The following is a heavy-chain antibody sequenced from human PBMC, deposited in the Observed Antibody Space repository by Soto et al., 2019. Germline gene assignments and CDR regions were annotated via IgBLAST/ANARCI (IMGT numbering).Heavy chain of an antibody. J-gene: IGHJ3*02. Sequence: SLRLSCAASGFTVSSNYMSWVRQAPGKGLEWVSVIYSGGSTYYADSVKGRFTISRDNSKNTLYLQMNSLRAEDTAVYYCARYCISTSCYGDAFDIWGQGTMVTVSS. CDR1: GFTVSSNY. V-gene: IGHV3-53*01. CDR2: IYSGGST. CDR3: ARYCISTSCYGDAFDI. D-gene: IGHD2-2*01.